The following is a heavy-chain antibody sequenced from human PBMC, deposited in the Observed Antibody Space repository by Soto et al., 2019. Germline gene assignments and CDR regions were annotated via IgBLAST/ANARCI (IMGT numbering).Heavy chain of an antibody. CDR3: ARKGHYDYIWGSYRSYYFDY. Sequence: EVQLVESGGGLVQPGGSLRLSCAAPGFTVSSNYMSWVRQAPGKGLEWVSVIYSGGSTYYADSVKGRFTISRDNSKNTLYLQMNSLRAEDTAVYYCARKGHYDYIWGSYRSYYFDYWGQGTLVTVSS. D-gene: IGHD3-16*02. CDR2: IYSGGST. CDR1: GFTVSSNY. V-gene: IGHV3-66*01. J-gene: IGHJ4*02.